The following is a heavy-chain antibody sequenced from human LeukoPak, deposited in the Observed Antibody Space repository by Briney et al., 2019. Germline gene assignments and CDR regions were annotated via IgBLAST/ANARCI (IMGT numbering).Heavy chain of an antibody. Sequence: ASVKVSCKASGYTFTSHDINWVRQAPGQGLEWMGWMNPDTGNTGYAQKFQGRVTMTSNTSMSTAYMELSSLRSEDTAVYYCARAGDITIFGVVITGPNDYWGQGTLVTVSS. V-gene: IGHV1-8*01. D-gene: IGHD3-3*01. J-gene: IGHJ4*02. CDR2: MNPDTGNT. CDR1: GYTFTSHD. CDR3: ARAGDITIFGVVITGPNDY.